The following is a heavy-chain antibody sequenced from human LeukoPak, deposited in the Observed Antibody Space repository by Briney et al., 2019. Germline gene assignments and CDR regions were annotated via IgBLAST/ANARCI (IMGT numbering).Heavy chain of an antibody. CDR1: GGSISSSSYY. Sequence: SETLSLTCTVSGGSISSSSYYWGWIRQPPGKGLEWIGSIYYSGSTYYNPSLKSRVTISVDTSKNQFSLKLSSVTAADTAVYYCARGRMATYHPEFDYWGQGTLVTVSS. CDR2: IYYSGST. CDR3: ARGRMATYHPEFDY. D-gene: IGHD5-24*01. J-gene: IGHJ4*02. V-gene: IGHV4-39*07.